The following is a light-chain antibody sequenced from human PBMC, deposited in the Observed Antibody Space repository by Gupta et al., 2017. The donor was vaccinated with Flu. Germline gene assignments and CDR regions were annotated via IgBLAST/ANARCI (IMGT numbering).Light chain of an antibody. CDR3: QQSYSTPWT. V-gene: IGKV1-39*01. Sequence: DIQMTQSPSSLSASVGYRVTITCRASQSISSYLYWYQQKPGKAPKLLIYAASSLQSGVPSRFSGSGSGTDFTLTISSVEPEDFAIYYCQQSYSTPWTFGQGTKVEIK. CDR2: AAS. CDR1: QSISSY. J-gene: IGKJ1*01.